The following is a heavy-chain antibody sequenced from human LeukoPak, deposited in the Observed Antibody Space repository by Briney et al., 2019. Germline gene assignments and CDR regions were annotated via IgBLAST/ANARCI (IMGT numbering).Heavy chain of an antibody. CDR2: ISGSGGST. J-gene: IGHJ4*02. CDR3: AKDRRYFDWLFPGGFDY. D-gene: IGHD3-9*01. CDR1: GFTFSSYA. Sequence: GGSLRLSCAASGFTFSSYAMSWVRQAPGKGLEWVSAISGSGGSTYYADSVKGRFTISRDNSKNTLYLQMNSLRAEDTAVYYRAKDRRYFDWLFPGGFDYWGQGTLVTVSS. V-gene: IGHV3-23*01.